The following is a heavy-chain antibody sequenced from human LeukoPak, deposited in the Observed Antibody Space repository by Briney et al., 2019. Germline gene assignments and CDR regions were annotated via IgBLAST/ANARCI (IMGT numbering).Heavy chain of an antibody. J-gene: IGHJ6*02. D-gene: IGHD2-2*01. CDR1: GYNFISSG. CDR3: ARTPPRGQLLSHYYYYGMDA. V-gene: IGHV1-69*13. CDR2: IIPIFGTA. Sequence: SVKVSCKASGYNFISSGVTWVRQAPGQGLEWMGGIIPIFGTANYAQKFQGRVTITADESTSTAYMELSSLRSEDTAVYYCARTPPRGQLLSHYYYYGMDAWGQGTTVTVSS.